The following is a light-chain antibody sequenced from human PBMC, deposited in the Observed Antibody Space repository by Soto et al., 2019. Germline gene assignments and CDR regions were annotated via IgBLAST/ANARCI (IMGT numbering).Light chain of an antibody. CDR3: QSYDSSLSGSYV. Sequence: QAVVAQPPSVSGAPGQRVTMSCTGSSSNNGAGYDVHWYQRLPGTAPKVLIYGNNNRPSGVPDRFSGSKSGTSASLAITGLQAEDEADYYCQSYDSSLSGSYVFGTGTQLTVL. CDR1: SSNNGAGYD. J-gene: IGLJ1*01. V-gene: IGLV1-40*01. CDR2: GNN.